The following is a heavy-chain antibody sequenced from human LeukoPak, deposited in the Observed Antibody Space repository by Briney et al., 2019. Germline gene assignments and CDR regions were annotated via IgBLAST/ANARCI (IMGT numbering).Heavy chain of an antibody. CDR3: AREMGYRAFDI. CDR1: GGSISSYY. CDR2: IYYSGST. J-gene: IGHJ3*02. Sequence: PSETLSLTCTVSGGSISSYYWSWIRQPPGKGLEWIGYIYYSGSTNYNPSLKSRVTISVDTSKNQFSLKLSSVTAADTAVYYCAREMGYRAFDIWGQGTMVTVSS. D-gene: IGHD2-15*01. V-gene: IGHV4-59*01.